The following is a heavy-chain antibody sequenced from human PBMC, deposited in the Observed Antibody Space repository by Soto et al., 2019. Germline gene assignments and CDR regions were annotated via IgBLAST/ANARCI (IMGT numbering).Heavy chain of an antibody. CDR3: ARDMEDYYGSGTPGNYYGMDV. Sequence: PGGSLRLSCAASGFTFNRYWMSWVRQAPGKGLEWVANIKQDGSEKYDVDSVKGRFTISGDNAKSSLFLQMNTLRVEDTAVYFCARDMEDYYGSGTPGNYYGMDVWGQGTTVTV. CDR1: GFTFNRYW. V-gene: IGHV3-7*01. J-gene: IGHJ6*02. CDR2: IKQDGSEK. D-gene: IGHD3-10*01.